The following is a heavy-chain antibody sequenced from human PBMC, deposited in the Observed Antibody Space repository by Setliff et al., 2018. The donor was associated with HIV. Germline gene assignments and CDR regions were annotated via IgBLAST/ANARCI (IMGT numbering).Heavy chain of an antibody. D-gene: IGHD3-22*01. V-gene: IGHV1-69*05. CDR2: IIPIFGTA. Sequence: SVKVSCKASGGTFSNYAISWVRQAPGQGLEWMGGIIPIFGTANYAQKFQGRVSITRDTSATTAYMELSSLRSDDMAVYYCARSNGYYLDYWGQGTLVTVSS. J-gene: IGHJ4*02. CDR3: ARSNGYYLDY. CDR1: GGTFSNYA.